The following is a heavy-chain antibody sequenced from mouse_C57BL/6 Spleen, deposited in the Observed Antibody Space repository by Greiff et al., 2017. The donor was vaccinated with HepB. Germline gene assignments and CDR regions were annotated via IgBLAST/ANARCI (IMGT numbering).Heavy chain of an antibody. CDR2: ISSGGSYT. D-gene: IGHD1-1*01. J-gene: IGHJ4*01. Sequence: EVQGVESGGDLVKPGGSLKLSCAASGFTFSSYGMSWVRQTPDKRLEWVATISSGGSYTYYPDSVKGRFTIPRDNAKNTLYLQMSSLKSEDTAMYYCARYYGSSGYAMDYWGQGTSVTVSS. V-gene: IGHV5-6*01. CDR3: ARYYGSSGYAMDY. CDR1: GFTFSSYG.